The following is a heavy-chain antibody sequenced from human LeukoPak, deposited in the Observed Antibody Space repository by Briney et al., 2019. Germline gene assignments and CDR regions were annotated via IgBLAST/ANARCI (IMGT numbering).Heavy chain of an antibody. Sequence: SETLSLTCTVSGVSISPYYWSWIRQPPGKGLEWIGYIYYSGSTNYNPSLKSRVTISVDTSKNQFSLKLSSVTAADTAVYYCARRWFGDANWFDPWGQGTLVTVSS. CDR3: ARRWFGDANWFDP. CDR2: IYYSGST. D-gene: IGHD3-10*01. J-gene: IGHJ5*02. CDR1: GVSISPYY. V-gene: IGHV4-59*08.